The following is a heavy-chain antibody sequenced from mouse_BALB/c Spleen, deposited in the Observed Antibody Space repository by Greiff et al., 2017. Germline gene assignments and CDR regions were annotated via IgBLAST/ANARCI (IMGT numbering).Heavy chain of an antibody. CDR3: ARGNYYGSSYGNYAMDY. CDR1: GYTFSSYW. Sequence: QVQLQQSGAELMKPGASVKISCKATGYTFSSYWIEWVKQRPGHGLEWIGEILPGSGSTNYNEKFKGKATFTADTSSNTAYMQLSSLTSEDSAVYYCARGNYYGSSYGNYAMDYWGQGTSVTVSS. CDR2: ILPGSGST. D-gene: IGHD1-1*01. J-gene: IGHJ4*01. V-gene: IGHV1-9*01.